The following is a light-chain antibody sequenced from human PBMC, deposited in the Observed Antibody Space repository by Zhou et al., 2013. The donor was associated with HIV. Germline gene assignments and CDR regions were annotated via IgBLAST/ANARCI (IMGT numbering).Light chain of an antibody. Sequence: AIQVTQSPSSLSASVGDRVTITCRTSQGIGRALAWYQQKPQKSPKLLIFGVSTLQSGVPSRFSGSGSGTDFTLTISSLQPEDFATYYCQQYSSYPITFGQGTRLEIK. CDR1: QGIGRA. CDR3: QQYSSYPIT. CDR2: GVS. J-gene: IGKJ5*01. V-gene: IGKV1-13*02.